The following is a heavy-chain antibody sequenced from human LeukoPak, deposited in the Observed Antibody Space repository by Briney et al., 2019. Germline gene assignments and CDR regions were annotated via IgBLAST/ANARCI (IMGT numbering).Heavy chain of an antibody. CDR2: IYPGDSDT. V-gene: IGHV5-51*01. J-gene: IGHJ4*02. CDR1: GYSFTIFW. Sequence: PGESLKISCKGSGYSFTIFWIGWVRQMPGKGLEWMGIIYPGDSDTRYNPSFQGQITISADKSINTAYLQWSSLKASDTAMYYCARYPRSPYHLDYWGQGTLVTVSS. CDR3: ARYPRSPYHLDY. D-gene: IGHD2-2*01.